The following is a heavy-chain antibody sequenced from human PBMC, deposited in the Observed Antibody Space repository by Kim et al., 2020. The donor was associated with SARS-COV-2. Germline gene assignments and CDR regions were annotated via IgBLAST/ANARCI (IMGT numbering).Heavy chain of an antibody. CDR2: INPNSGAT. CDR3: ARVRAGYCSGGSCRPNAFDI. Sequence: ASVKVSCKASGYTFTGYYMHWVRQAPGQGLEWMGWINPNSGATNYAQKFQGRVTMTRDTSISTAYMELSRLRSDDTAVYYCARVRAGYCSGGSCRPNAFDIWGQGTMVTVSS. J-gene: IGHJ3*02. D-gene: IGHD2-15*01. V-gene: IGHV1-2*02. CDR1: GYTFTGYY.